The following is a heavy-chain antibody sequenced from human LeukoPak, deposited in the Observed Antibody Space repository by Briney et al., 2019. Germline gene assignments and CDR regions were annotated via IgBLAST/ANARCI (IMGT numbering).Heavy chain of an antibody. CDR2: IIPILGIA. Sequence: GGSLRLSCAASGFTFSSYAISWVRQAPGQGLEWMGRIIPILGIANYAQKFQGRVTITADKSTSTAYMELSSLRSEDTAVYYCARVRGQGTVTTSRFVGPAIWGQGTMVTVSS. D-gene: IGHD4-17*01. CDR3: ARVRGQGTVTTSRFVGPAI. V-gene: IGHV1-69*04. CDR1: GFTFSSYA. J-gene: IGHJ3*02.